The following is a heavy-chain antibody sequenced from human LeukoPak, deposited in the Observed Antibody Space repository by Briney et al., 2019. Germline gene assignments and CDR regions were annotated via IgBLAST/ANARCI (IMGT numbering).Heavy chain of an antibody. V-gene: IGHV4-38-2*01. CDR1: GSYISSGYY. Sequence: KPSETLSLTCAVSGSYISSGYYWGWIRQPPGKGLEWIGNAFHTGTTNYNPSLESRVTISVDSSKKYFSLKLRSMTAADTAVYFCARLPYDSIGYYAFDIWGQGTIVTVSS. D-gene: IGHD3-22*01. J-gene: IGHJ3*02. CDR3: ARLPYDSIGYYAFDI. CDR2: AFHTGTT.